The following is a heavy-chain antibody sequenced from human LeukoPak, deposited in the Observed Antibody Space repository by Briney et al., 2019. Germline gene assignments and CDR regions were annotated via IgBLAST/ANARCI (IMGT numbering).Heavy chain of an antibody. J-gene: IGHJ4*02. CDR3: ARAWDDSSGYLFDY. Sequence: SETLSLTCTVSGGSISSGDYYWSWIRQPPGKGLEWIGYIYYSGSTYYNPSLKSRVTISVDTSKNQFSLKLSSVTAADTAVYYCARAWDDSSGYLFDYWGQGTLVTVSS. CDR1: GGSISSGDYY. CDR2: IYYSGST. V-gene: IGHV4-30-4*02. D-gene: IGHD3-22*01.